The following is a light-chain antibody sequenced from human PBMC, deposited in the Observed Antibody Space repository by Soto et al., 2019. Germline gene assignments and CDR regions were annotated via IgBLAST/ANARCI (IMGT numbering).Light chain of an antibody. CDR1: SSNIGAGYD. CDR3: QSYDSSLSGSV. J-gene: IGLJ2*01. Sequence: QSVLTQPPSVSGAPGQRVTISCPGCSSNIGAGYDVHWYQQLPGTAPKLLIYGNSNRPSGVPDRFSGSKSGTSASLAITGLQAEDEADYYCQSYDSSLSGSVFGGGTKLTVL. V-gene: IGLV1-40*01. CDR2: GNS.